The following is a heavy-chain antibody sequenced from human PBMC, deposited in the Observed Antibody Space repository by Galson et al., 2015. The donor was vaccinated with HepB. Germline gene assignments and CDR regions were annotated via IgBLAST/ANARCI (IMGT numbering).Heavy chain of an antibody. CDR3: VRYFGWFYFDT. CDR2: TYYRSKWYS. D-gene: IGHD3-9*01. Sequence: CAISGDSVSSNSVAWSWLRQSPSRGLEWLGRTYYRSKWYSDYAVSVRGRITVNSDTSKNQFSLQLDSVTPEDTAVYYCVRYFGWFYFDTWGQGTLVTVSS. J-gene: IGHJ4*02. V-gene: IGHV6-1*01. CDR1: GDSVSSNSVA.